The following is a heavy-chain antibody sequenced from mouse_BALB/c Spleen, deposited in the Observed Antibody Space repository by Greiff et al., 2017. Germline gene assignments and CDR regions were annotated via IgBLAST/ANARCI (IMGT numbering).Heavy chain of an antibody. V-gene: IGHV3-2*02. J-gene: IGHJ4*01. CDR3: ALRDRDYYAMDY. CDR2: ISYSGST. CDR1: GYSITSDYA. D-gene: IGHD3-3*01. Sequence: EVKLMESGPGLVKPSQSLSLTCTVTGYSITSDYAWNWIRQFPGNKLEWMGYISYSGSTNYNPSLKSRISITRDTSKNQFFLQLNSVTTEDTATYYCALRDRDYYAMDYWGQGTSVTVSA.